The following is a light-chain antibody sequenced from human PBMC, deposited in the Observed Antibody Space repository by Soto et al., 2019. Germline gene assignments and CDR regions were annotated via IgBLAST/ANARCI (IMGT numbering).Light chain of an antibody. Sequence: QSVLTQPASVSASPGQSITISCSGTSSDVGAYNYVAWYQQLPGKTPKPIIYGVSSRPSGVSSRFSGSKSGNTAPLTISGLQAEDEADYYCISYTGSSTSYVFGPGTKVTVL. CDR3: ISYTGSSTSYV. CDR1: SSDVGAYNY. CDR2: GVS. J-gene: IGLJ1*01. V-gene: IGLV2-14*01.